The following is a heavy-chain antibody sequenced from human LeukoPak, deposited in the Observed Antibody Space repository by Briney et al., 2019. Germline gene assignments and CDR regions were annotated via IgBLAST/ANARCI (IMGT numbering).Heavy chain of an antibody. CDR3: AKAESVYGSGGSYYFDF. CDR2: FSGSGGST. V-gene: IGHV3-23*01. D-gene: IGHD3-10*01. CDR1: GFTLSSYA. J-gene: IGHJ4*02. Sequence: GGSLRLSCAASGFTLSSYAMSWVRQAPGKGLEWVSAFSGSGGSTYYADSVKGRFTISRDNSKNTLYLQMNSLRAEDTAVYYCAKAESVYGSGGSYYFDFWGQGTLVTVSS.